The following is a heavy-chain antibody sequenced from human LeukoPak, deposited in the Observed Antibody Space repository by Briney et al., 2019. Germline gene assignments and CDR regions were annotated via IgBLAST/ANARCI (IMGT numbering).Heavy chain of an antibody. V-gene: IGHV3-30*18. Sequence: GGSLRLSCAASGFTFSSYGMHWVRQALGKGLEWVAVISYDGSNKYYADSVKGRFTISRDNSKNTLYLQMNSLRAEDTAVYYCAKDVGREYEYFDYWGQGTLVTVSS. D-gene: IGHD6-6*01. CDR3: AKDVGREYEYFDY. J-gene: IGHJ4*02. CDR1: GFTFSSYG. CDR2: ISYDGSNK.